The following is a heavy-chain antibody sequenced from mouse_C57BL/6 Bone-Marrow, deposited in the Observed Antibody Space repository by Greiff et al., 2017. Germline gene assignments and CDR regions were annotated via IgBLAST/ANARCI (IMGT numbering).Heavy chain of an antibody. CDR1: GYTFTSYG. Sequence: VKVVESGAELARPGASVTLSCKASGYTFTSYGISWVKQRTGQGLEWIGEIYPRSGNTYYNEKFKGKATLTADKSSSTAYMELRSLTSEDSAVYFCARSTVGAPQYWYFDVWGTGTTVTVSS. D-gene: IGHD1-1*01. CDR3: ARSTVGAPQYWYFDV. J-gene: IGHJ1*03. CDR2: IYPRSGNT. V-gene: IGHV1-81*01.